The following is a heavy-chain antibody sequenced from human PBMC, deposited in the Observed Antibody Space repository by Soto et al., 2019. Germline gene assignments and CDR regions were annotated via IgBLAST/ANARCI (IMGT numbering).Heavy chain of an antibody. CDR1: GFTFSSYS. J-gene: IGHJ3*02. D-gene: IGHD1-26*01. CDR3: ARGHREDPPYDAFDI. Sequence: GGSLRLSCAASGFTFSSYSMNWVRQAPGKGLEWVSYISSSSSTIYYADSVKGRFTISRDNAKNSLYLQMNSLRAEDTAVYYCARGHREDPPYDAFDIWGQGTMVTVSS. CDR2: ISSSSSTI. V-gene: IGHV3-48*04.